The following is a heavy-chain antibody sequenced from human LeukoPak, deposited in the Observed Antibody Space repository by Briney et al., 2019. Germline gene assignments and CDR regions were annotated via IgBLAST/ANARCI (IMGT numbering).Heavy chain of an antibody. CDR2: INSDGSST. CDR3: AREGTTTVILDAFDI. V-gene: IGHV3-74*01. J-gene: IGHJ3*02. CDR1: GFTFSSYW. D-gene: IGHD4-17*01. Sequence: GRSLRLSCAASGFTFSSYWMHWVRQAPGKGLVWVSRINSDGSSTSYADSVKGRFTISRDNAKNTLYLQMNSLRAEDTAVYYCAREGTTTVILDAFDIWGQGTMVTVSS.